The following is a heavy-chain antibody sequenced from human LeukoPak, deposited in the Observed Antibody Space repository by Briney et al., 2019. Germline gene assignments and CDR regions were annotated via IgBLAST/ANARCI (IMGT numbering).Heavy chain of an antibody. CDR2: MNPNSGNT. CDR1: GYTFTSYD. V-gene: IGHV1-8*03. D-gene: IGHD3-10*01. CDR3: ARGKRGVRGVIRCYYYMDV. J-gene: IGHJ6*03. Sequence: GASVKVSCKASGYTFTSYDINWVRQATGQGLEWMGWMNPNSGNTGYAQKFQGRVTITRNTSISTAYMELSSLRSEDTAVYYCARGKRGVRGVIRCYYYMDVWGKGTTVTVSS.